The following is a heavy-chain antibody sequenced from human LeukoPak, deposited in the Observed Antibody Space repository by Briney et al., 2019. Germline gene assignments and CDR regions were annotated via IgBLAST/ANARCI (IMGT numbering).Heavy chain of an antibody. Sequence: ASVKVSCKASGYTFTSYGISWVRQAPGQGLEWMGWINPNSGGTNYAQKFQGRVTMTRDTSISTAYMELSRLRSDDTAVYYCAREDSGSLFFDYWGQGTLVTVSS. CDR1: GYTFTSYG. CDR2: INPNSGGT. J-gene: IGHJ4*02. D-gene: IGHD3-10*01. V-gene: IGHV1-2*02. CDR3: AREDSGSLFFDY.